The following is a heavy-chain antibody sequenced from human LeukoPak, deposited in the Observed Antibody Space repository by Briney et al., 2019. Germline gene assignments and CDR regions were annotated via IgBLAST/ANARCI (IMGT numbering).Heavy chain of an antibody. CDR1: GFTFSGYA. D-gene: IGHD4-17*01. CDR3: AKGTMVTTYNWDY. Sequence: GGSLRLSCAASGFTFSGYAISWVRQAPGKGLEWVSAISGSGGSTYYADSVKGRFTISRDNSKNTLYLQMNSLRAEDTALYYCAKGTMVTTYNWDYRGQGTLVTVSS. V-gene: IGHV3-23*01. J-gene: IGHJ4*02. CDR2: ISGSGGST.